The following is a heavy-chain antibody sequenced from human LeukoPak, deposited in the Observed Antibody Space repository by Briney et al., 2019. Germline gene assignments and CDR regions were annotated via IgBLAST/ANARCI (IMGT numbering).Heavy chain of an antibody. Sequence: ASVKVSCKASGYTFTGYYMHWVRQAPGQGLEWMGRINPNSGGTNYAQKFQGRVTMTRDTSISTAYMELSRLRSDDTAVYYCARGGLTTVTPFDYWGQGTLVTVSS. V-gene: IGHV1-2*06. CDR3: ARGGLTTVTPFDY. J-gene: IGHJ4*02. D-gene: IGHD4-17*01. CDR1: GYTFTGYY. CDR2: INPNSGGT.